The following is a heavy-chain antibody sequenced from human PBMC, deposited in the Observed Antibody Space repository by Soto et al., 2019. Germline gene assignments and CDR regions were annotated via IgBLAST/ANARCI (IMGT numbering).Heavy chain of an antibody. CDR2: ISYGGSNQ. D-gene: IGHD3-22*01. CDR3: AKLMYSFDSSGFSVDY. CDR1: GFTFSSYG. J-gene: IGHJ4*02. V-gene: IGHV3-30*18. Sequence: QARLVESGGGVVQPGRSLRLSCVASGFTFSSYGMQWVRQAPGKGLDWVAFISYGGSNQYYADSVKGRFTISRDDSKNMLYLQMNSLGPEDTAVYYCAKLMYSFDSSGFSVDYWGQGTLATVSS.